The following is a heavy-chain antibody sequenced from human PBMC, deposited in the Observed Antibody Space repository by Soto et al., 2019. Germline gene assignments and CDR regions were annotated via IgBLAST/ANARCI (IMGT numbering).Heavy chain of an antibody. CDR3: ARDKDTMVRGVIIPLYDAFDI. D-gene: IGHD3-10*01. CDR1: GGTFSSYA. J-gene: IGHJ3*02. Sequence: SVKVSCKASGGTFSSYAISWVRQAPGQGLEWMGGIIPIFGTANYAQKFQGRVTITADESTSTAYMELSSLRSEDTAVYYCARDKDTMVRGVIIPLYDAFDIWGQGTMVTVSS. V-gene: IGHV1-69*13. CDR2: IIPIFGTA.